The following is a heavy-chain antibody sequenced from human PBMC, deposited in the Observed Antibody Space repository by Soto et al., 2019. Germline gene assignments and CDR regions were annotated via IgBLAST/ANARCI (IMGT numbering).Heavy chain of an antibody. CDR1: GGAITSDF. CDR3: SRDHGSYPNT. CDR2: VYYSGAA. D-gene: IGHD5-18*01. J-gene: IGHJ1*01. V-gene: IGHV4-59*01. Sequence: QVQLQESGPGLVKPSATLSLTCNVSGGAITSDFWSWIRPPPGKGLDWLGYVYYSGAADYNPSIKPRVTISNATSKTQFSLRLASAPAADTGVYFCSRDHGSYPNTWGQGILVTVTS.